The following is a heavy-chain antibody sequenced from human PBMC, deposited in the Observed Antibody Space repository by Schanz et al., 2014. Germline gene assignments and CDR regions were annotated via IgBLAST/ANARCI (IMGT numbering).Heavy chain of an antibody. CDR2: ISGYTGDT. D-gene: IGHD1-26*01. CDR1: GYDFHIYA. Sequence: QILLVQPGPEVKKPGASVTVSCKASGYDFHIYAYSWVRQAPGQGPEWIGWISGYTGDTKYAQKFQHRVNMTTDRTTSIVYMELRSLRFDDTAVYFCARDNGRIPAANSFDYWGQGTRVTVSS. V-gene: IGHV1-18*01. CDR3: ARDNGRIPAANSFDY. J-gene: IGHJ4*02.